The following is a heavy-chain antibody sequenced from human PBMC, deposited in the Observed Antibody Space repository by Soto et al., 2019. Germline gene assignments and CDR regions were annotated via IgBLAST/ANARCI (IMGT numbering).Heavy chain of an antibody. CDR2: ISGSGGST. CDR3: AKNSFSYYYYMDV. CDR1: GFTFSSYA. Sequence: EVQLLESGGGLVQPGGSLRLSCAASGFTFSSYAMSWVRQAPGKGLEWVSAISGSGGSTYYADSVQGRFTISRDNSKNTLYLQMNSLRAEDTAVYYCAKNSFSYYYYMDVWGKGTTVTVSS. V-gene: IGHV3-23*01. J-gene: IGHJ6*03.